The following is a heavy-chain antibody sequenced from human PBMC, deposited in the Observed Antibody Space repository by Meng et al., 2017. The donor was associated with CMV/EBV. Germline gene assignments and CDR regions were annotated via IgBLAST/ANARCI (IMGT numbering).Heavy chain of an antibody. D-gene: IGHD3-16*01. CDR3: AKGGWFDP. CDR2: ILNDGSGT. CDR1: GFTFRNYW. Sequence: GESLKISCVASGFTFRNYWMHWVRQSPGKGLVWVSHILNDGSGTGYADSVKGRFTISRDNAKNTLYLQMNSLRAEDTAVYYCAKGGWFDPWGQGTLVTVSS. V-gene: IGHV3-74*01. J-gene: IGHJ5*02.